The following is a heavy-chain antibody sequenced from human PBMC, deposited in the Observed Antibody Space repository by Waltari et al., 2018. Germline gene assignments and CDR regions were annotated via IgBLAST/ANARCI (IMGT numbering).Heavy chain of an antibody. CDR3: AKRVLLYY. CDR1: VFTFSRPA. D-gene: IGHD1-26*01. CDR2: ISGSGGST. Sequence: EVQLFESGGGFVQPGGSLRLVCASSVFTFSRPAMSGVRQEPGKGLAWVSAISGSGGSTYYAASVKGRFTISRDNSKNTLYLQMNSLRAEDTAVYYCAKRVLLYYWGQGTLVTVSS. J-gene: IGHJ4*02. V-gene: IGHV3-23*01.